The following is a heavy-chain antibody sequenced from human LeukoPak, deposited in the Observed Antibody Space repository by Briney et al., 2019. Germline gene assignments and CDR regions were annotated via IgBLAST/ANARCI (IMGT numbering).Heavy chain of an antibody. V-gene: IGHV3-13*01. Sequence: GGSLRLSCAASGFTFSGYDMHWVRQATGKGLEGVSAIGTAGDTYYPGSGKGRFTISRENAKNSLYIQMNSMRAGDPAVYYCARVLSRGGDAFDIWGQGTMVTVSS. CDR3: ARVLSRGGDAFDI. D-gene: IGHD3-16*01. CDR1: GFTFSGYD. CDR2: IGTAGDT. J-gene: IGHJ3*02.